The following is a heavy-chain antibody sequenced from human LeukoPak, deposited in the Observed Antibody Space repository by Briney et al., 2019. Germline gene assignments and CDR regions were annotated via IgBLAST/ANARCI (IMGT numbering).Heavy chain of an antibody. Sequence: PGGSLRLSCAASGFTFDDYAMHWVRQAPGKGLEWVSGISWNSGSIGYADSVKGRFTISRDNAKNSLYLQMNSLRAEDTAVYYCARDEQGSFDYWGQGTLVTVSS. CDR2: ISWNSGSI. J-gene: IGHJ4*02. V-gene: IGHV3-9*01. D-gene: IGHD3-10*01. CDR1: GFTFDDYA. CDR3: ARDEQGSFDY.